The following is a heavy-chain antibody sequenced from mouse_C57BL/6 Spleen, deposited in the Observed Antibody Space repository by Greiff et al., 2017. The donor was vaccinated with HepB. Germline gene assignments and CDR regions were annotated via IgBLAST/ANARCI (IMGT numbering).Heavy chain of an antibody. Sequence: EVQLVESGGGLVQPGGSMKLSCVASGFTFSNYWMNWVRQSPEKGLEWVAQIRLKSDNYAKNYAESVKGRFNISRDDSKSSVYLQMNNLRAEDTGIYYCTNLIITTVVAKDYWGQGTTLTVSS. J-gene: IGHJ2*01. V-gene: IGHV6-3*01. D-gene: IGHD1-1*01. CDR3: TNLIITTVVAKDY. CDR1: GFTFSNYW. CDR2: IRLKSDNYAK.